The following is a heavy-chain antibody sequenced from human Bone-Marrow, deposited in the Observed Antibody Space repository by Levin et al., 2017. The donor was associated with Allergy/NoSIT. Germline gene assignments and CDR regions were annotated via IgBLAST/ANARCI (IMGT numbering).Heavy chain of an antibody. D-gene: IGHD5-24*01. CDR3: AGARDGYNLIDH. CDR2: ITGTGDTT. J-gene: IGHJ4*02. V-gene: IGHV3-23*01. Sequence: GGSLRLSCVASAFIFSSYAVTWVRQAPGKGLEWVSAITGTGDTTHHADSVKGRFTMSRDNSKSTVYLEMNSLRGDDTAVYYCAGARDGYNLIDHWGQGTLVTVSS. CDR1: AFIFSSYA.